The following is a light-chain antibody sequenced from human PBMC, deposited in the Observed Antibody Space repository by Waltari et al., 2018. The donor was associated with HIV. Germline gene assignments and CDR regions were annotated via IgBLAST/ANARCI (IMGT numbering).Light chain of an antibody. J-gene: IGLJ3*02. CDR3: SSWDTRLNGWV. V-gene: IGLV10-54*04. CDR1: KNNVGLQA. CDR2: GGN. Sequence: QAGLTQPPSVSKALGQTATLTCTGDKNNVGLQAAARLKHHQRHPPTLLSYGGNNRPSGVPGRFSASTSGKTASLNITGLQADDEADYFCSSWDTRLNGWVFGGGTHLTVL.